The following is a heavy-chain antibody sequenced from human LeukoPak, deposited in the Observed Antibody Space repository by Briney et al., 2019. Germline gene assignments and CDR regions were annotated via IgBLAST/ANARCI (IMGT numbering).Heavy chain of an antibody. CDR3: ATEIHRGSGIAAV. D-gene: IGHD6-13*01. V-gene: IGHV1-69*13. CDR1: GYTFTSYG. J-gene: IGHJ4*02. Sequence: GASVKVSCKASGYTFTSYGISWVRQAPGQGPEWMGGIIPIFGTANYAQKFQGRVTITADEPTSTAYMELSSLRSEDTAVYYCATEIHRGSGIAAVWGQGTLVTVSS. CDR2: IIPIFGTA.